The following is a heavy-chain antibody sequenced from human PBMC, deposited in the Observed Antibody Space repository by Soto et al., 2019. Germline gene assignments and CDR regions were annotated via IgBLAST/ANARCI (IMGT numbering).Heavy chain of an antibody. J-gene: IGHJ4*02. CDR2: IKQDGSEK. D-gene: IGHD3-10*01. V-gene: IGHV3-7*03. Sequence: PGGSLRLSCAASGFTFSSYWMSWVRQAPGKGLEWVANIKQDGSEKYYVDSVKGRFTISRDNAKNSLYLQMNSLRAEDTAVYYCARASKLLWFGSMTLWSQGTLVTVSS. CDR1: GFTFSSYW. CDR3: ARASKLLWFGSMTL.